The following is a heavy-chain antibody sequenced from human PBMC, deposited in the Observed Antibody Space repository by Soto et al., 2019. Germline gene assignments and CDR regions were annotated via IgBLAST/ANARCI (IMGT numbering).Heavy chain of an antibody. J-gene: IGHJ6*02. CDR3: ARDSVLHSGSYYEYYYYGMDV. CDR1: GFPFSSYW. CDR2: IKQDGSEK. D-gene: IGHD1-26*01. V-gene: IGHV3-7*05. Sequence: QPGGSLRLSCAASGFPFSSYWMSWVRQAPGKGLEWVANIKQDGSEKYYVDSVKGRFTISRDNAKNSLYLQMNSLRAEDTAVYYCARDSVLHSGSYYEYYYYGMDVWGQGTTVTVSS.